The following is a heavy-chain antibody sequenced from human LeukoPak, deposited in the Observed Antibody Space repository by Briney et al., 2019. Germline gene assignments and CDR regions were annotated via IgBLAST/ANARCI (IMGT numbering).Heavy chain of an antibody. CDR2: IRGKALGWTT. D-gene: IGHD3-3*01. CDR1: GFTFADYG. J-gene: IGHJ4*02. CDR3: STDFWRLGFDY. Sequence: GGSLRLSCIGSGFTFADYGLSWFRQAPGKGLEWVGFIRGKALGWTTEYAAFVKGRFSMSRDDSKNIAYLQMDNLKTEDTAVYYCSTDFWRLGFDYWGQGTLVTVSS. V-gene: IGHV3-49*03.